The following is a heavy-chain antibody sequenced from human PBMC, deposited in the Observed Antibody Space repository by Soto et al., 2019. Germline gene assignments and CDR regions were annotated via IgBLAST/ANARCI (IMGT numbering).Heavy chain of an antibody. CDR3: ARDWDYVSGIYNWFDP. Sequence: ASVKVSCKASGYTFTTYTMHWVRQAPGQRLEWMGWINAGNGNTKYSQRFQGRVTITRDTSANIAYMELSSLTSEDTAVYYCARDWDYVSGIYNWFDPWGQGTLVTVSS. D-gene: IGHD3-10*01. CDR1: GYTFTTYT. V-gene: IGHV1-3*01. CDR2: INAGNGNT. J-gene: IGHJ5*02.